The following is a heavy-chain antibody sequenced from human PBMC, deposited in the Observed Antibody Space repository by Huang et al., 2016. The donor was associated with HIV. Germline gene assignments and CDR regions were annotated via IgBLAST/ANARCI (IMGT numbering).Heavy chain of an antibody. V-gene: IGHV1-3*01. CDR1: GYNFTSRG. D-gene: IGHD5-12*01. CDR3: ASGQRMRESDIVATIPVS. J-gene: IGHJ5*02. Sequence: QVHLVQSGPEVKKPGASVKVSCTASGYNFTSRGLYWVRQAPGQRLEWMGYINPGKGNTKYSPKFQDRVTLTSDISANTAYMQLSRLTSEDTAVYYCASGQRMRESDIVATIPVSWGQGALVTVSS. CDR2: INPGKGNT.